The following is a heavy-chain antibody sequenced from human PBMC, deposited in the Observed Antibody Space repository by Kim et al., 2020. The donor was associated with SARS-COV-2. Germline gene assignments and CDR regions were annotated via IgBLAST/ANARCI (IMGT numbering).Heavy chain of an antibody. CDR1: GGSISSYY. CDR3: ARAVSGGWFDP. J-gene: IGHJ5*02. V-gene: IGHV4-59*01. D-gene: IGHD6-19*01. Sequence: SETLSLTCTVSGGSISSYYWSWIRQPPGKGLEWIGYIYYSGSTKYNPSLKSRVTISVDTSKNQFSLKLSSVTAADTAVYYCARAVSGGWFDPWGQGTLGT. CDR2: IYYSGST.